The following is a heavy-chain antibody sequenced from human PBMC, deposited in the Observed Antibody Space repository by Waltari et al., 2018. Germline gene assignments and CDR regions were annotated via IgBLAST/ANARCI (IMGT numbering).Heavy chain of an antibody. CDR2: ISHSGRT. CDR3: ARHIRGYDAFDI. D-gene: IGHD3-3*01. J-gene: IGHJ3*02. Sequence: QVQLQQWGAGLLQPSETLSLTCAVHGGSFSGYWGGWIRQPPGKGLEWIGEISHSGRTNYNPSLKSRVTISVDTPKNQFSLKLSSVTAADTAVYYCARHIRGYDAFDIWGQGTMAIVSS. V-gene: IGHV4-34*02. CDR1: GGSFSGYW.